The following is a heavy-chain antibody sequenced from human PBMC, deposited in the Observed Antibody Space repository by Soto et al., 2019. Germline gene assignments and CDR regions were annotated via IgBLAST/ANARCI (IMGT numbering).Heavy chain of an antibody. J-gene: IGHJ5*02. D-gene: IGHD5-12*01. Sequence: QVQLVQSGAEVKKPGASVKVSCKASGYTFTSYGISWVRQAPGQGLEWMGWISAYNGNTNYAQKLQGRVTMTTDTSTSTAYMDLRSLRSDEPAAYYCARGLVATIQRLGFPPWGQGTLVIVSS. CDR2: ISAYNGNT. V-gene: IGHV1-18*01. CDR1: GYTFTSYG. CDR3: ARGLVATIQRLGFPP.